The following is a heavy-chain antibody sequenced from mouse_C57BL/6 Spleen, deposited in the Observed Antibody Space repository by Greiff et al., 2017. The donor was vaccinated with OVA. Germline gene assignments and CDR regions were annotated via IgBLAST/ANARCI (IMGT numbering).Heavy chain of an antibody. V-gene: IGHV1-18*01. D-gene: IGHD2-5*01. CDR2: INPNNGGT. Sequence: EVQLQQSGPELVKPGASVKIPCKASGYTFTDYNMDWVKQSHGKSLEWIGDINPNNGGTIYNQKFKGKATLTVDKSSSTAYMELRSLTSEDTAVYYCARRGYSNYELPWFAYWGQGTLVTVSA. J-gene: IGHJ3*01. CDR1: GYTFTDYN. CDR3: ARRGYSNYELPWFAY.